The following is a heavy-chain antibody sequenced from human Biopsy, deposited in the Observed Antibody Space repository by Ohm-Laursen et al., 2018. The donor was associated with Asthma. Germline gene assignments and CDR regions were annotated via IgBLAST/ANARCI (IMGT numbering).Heavy chain of an antibody. CDR1: GFAVSRDY. V-gene: IGHV3-53*01. CDR2: IYSGATS. Sequence: SLRLSCAALGFAVSRDYMFWVRQAPGKGLEWVSVIYSGATSHTADSVRGRFTISRDYSKNTLYLQMHSLRAEDTAVYYCARGDSSNWSHYYFDYWGQGTLVTVSS. D-gene: IGHD3-22*01. J-gene: IGHJ4*02. CDR3: ARGDSSNWSHYYFDY.